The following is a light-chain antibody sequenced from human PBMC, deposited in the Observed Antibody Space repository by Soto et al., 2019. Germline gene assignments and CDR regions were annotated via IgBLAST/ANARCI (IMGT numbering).Light chain of an antibody. V-gene: IGKV1-9*01. J-gene: IGKJ4*01. CDR2: AAS. Sequence: SQLTQSPSSLSASVGDRVTITCRASQDISSYLAWYQQEPGKAPKLLIYAASTLQSGVPSRFSGSGSGTDFTLTISTLQPEDFATYFCQQADSFPLTFGGGTKVEIK. CDR3: QQADSFPLT. CDR1: QDISSY.